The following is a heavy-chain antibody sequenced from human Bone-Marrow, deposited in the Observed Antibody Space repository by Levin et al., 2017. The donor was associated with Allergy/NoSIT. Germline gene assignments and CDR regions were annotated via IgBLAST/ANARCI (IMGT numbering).Heavy chain of an antibody. CDR1: GYSLSELS. CDR3: AVGKVVTADDTLVYNFAMDV. J-gene: IGHJ6*02. D-gene: IGHD3-22*01. V-gene: IGHV1-24*01. CDR2: FDPEDGET. Sequence: GESLKISCRVSGYSLSELSVHWVRQAPGKGLEWVGSFDPEDGETIYAQKLQGRVTMTEDTSTDTAYMDLSRLRSEDTAIYYCAVGKVVTADDTLVYNFAMDVWGQGTTVTVSS.